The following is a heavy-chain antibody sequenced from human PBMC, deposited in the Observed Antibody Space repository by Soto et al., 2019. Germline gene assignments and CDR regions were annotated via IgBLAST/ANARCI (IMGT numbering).Heavy chain of an antibody. D-gene: IGHD5-18*01. CDR3: ARGGDTAMATANWFDP. J-gene: IGHJ5*02. V-gene: IGHV4-59*01. Sequence: KASETLSLTCTVSGGSISSYYWSWIRQPPGKGLEWIGYIYYSGSTNYNPSLKSRVTISVDTSKNQFSLKLSSVTAADTAVYYCARGGDTAMATANWFDPWGQGTLVTVSS. CDR2: IYYSGST. CDR1: GGSISSYY.